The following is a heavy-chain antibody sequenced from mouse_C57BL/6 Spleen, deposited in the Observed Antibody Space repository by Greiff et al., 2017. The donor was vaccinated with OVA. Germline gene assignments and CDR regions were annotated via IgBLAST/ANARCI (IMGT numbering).Heavy chain of an antibody. CDR2: INPNYGTT. CDR3: ARGHYGSSFPYYFDY. Sequence: EVKVVESGPELVKPGASVKISCKASGYSFTDYNMNWVKQSNGKSLEWIGVINPNYGTTSYNQKFKGKATLTVDQSSSTAYMQLNSLTSEDSAVYYCARGHYGSSFPYYFDYWGQGTTLTVSS. J-gene: IGHJ2*01. V-gene: IGHV1-39*01. CDR1: GYSFTDYN. D-gene: IGHD1-1*01.